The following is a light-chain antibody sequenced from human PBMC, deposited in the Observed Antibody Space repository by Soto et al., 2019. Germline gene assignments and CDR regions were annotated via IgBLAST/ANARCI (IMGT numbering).Light chain of an antibody. J-gene: IGKJ1*01. CDR1: QSVRSS. CDR3: QQRTKWRT. Sequence: ELVLTQSPATLSLSPGESAPPPWRASQSVRSSLAWYQQKPGQAPRLLIYDASNRATGIPARFSGSGSGTDFTLTISSLEPEDFAVYYCQQRTKWRTFGQGTKVDIK. CDR2: DAS. V-gene: IGKV3-11*01.